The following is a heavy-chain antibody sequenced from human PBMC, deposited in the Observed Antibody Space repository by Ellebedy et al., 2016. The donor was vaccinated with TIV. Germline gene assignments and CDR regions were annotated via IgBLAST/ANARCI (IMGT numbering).Heavy chain of an antibody. V-gene: IGHV3-66*01. CDR2: IYSGGSA. J-gene: IGHJ4*02. CDR3: ASRPDGDYHFLDY. D-gene: IGHD4-17*01. CDR1: GFSVSTNY. Sequence: PGESLKISCAASGFSVSTNYMSWVRQAPGKGLEWVSIIYSGGSAYYADSVKGRFAISRDNSRNTLYLQMNSLRAEDTAVYYCASRPDGDYHFLDYWGQGTLVTVSS.